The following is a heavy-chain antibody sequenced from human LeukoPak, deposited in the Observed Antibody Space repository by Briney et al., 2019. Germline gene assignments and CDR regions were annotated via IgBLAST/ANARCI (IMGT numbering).Heavy chain of an antibody. Sequence: SETLSLTCTVSGGSISSYYWSWIRQPPGKGLEWIGRIYTSGSTNYNPSLKSRVTMSVDTSKNQFSLKLSSVTAADTAVYYCARSRSGWRGSWFDPWGQGTLVTVSS. CDR1: GGSISSYY. D-gene: IGHD6-19*01. V-gene: IGHV4-4*07. CDR2: IYTSGST. CDR3: ARSRSGWRGSWFDP. J-gene: IGHJ5*02.